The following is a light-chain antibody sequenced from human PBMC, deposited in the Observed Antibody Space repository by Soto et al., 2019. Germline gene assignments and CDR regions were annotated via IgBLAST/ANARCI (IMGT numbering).Light chain of an antibody. CDR3: QQSYSTPRT. Sequence: DIQMTQSPPSLSASVGDRVTITCRASQSISSYLNWYQQKPGKAPNLLIYAASSLQSGVPSRFSGSGSGTDFTLTISSLQPEDFATYYCQQSYSTPRTFGQGTKVEIK. CDR1: QSISSY. V-gene: IGKV1-39*01. CDR2: AAS. J-gene: IGKJ1*01.